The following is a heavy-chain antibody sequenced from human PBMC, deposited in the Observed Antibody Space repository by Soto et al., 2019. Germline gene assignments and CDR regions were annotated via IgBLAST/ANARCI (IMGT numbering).Heavy chain of an antibody. CDR3: ARVVGRYFDWLDFSIDY. D-gene: IGHD3-9*01. Sequence: QVQLQESGPGLVKPSQTLSLTCTVSGGSISSGGYYWSWIRQHPGKGLEWIGYIYYSGSTYYNPSLKSRVTISVDTSKNQFSLKLSSVTAADTAVYYCARVVGRYFDWLDFSIDYWGQGTLVTVSS. CDR2: IYYSGST. CDR1: GGSISSGGYY. J-gene: IGHJ4*02. V-gene: IGHV4-31*03.